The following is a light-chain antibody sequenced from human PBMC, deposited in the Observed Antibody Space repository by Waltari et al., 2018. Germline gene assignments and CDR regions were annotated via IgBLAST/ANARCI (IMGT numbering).Light chain of an antibody. CDR3: QSYDSKVV. Sequence: FMLTQPHSVSESPGKTVTISCTRSSGDIGRNYVQWFQQRPGSAPVTVIYEDVLTPLGGPARVSASIDRSSNSASPPIAGLRTDDEADYYCQSYDSKVVFGGGTRLTVL. CDR1: SGDIGRNY. CDR2: EDV. V-gene: IGLV6-57*04. J-gene: IGLJ2*01.